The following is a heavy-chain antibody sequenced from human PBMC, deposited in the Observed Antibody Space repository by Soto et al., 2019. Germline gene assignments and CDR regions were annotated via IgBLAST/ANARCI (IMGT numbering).Heavy chain of an antibody. CDR1: GGSFKSGSYS. J-gene: IGHJ4*02. D-gene: IGHD1-26*01. CDR2: VYHTGRT. Sequence: SETLSLTCTVSGGSFKSGSYSWSWIRQPPGKGLEWIGYVYHTGRTSYNPSLKSRVSISMDTSKNQFSLKLSSVTAADTAVYYCARSYSGSYLPYFDYWGQGTLVTVSS. CDR3: ARSYSGSYLPYFDY. V-gene: IGHV4-61*01.